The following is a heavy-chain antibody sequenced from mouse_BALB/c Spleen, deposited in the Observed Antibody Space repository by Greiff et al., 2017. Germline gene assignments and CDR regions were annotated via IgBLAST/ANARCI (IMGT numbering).Heavy chain of an antibody. V-gene: IGHV1S135*01. CDR3: ARYGNYYAMDY. Sequence: EVKLMESGPELVKPGASVKVSCKASGYAFTSYNMYWVKQSHGKSLEWIGYIDPYNGGTSYNQKFKGKATLTVDKSSSTAYMHLNSLTSEDSAVYYCARYGNYYAMDYWGQGTSVTVSS. J-gene: IGHJ4*01. CDR1: GYAFTSYN. D-gene: IGHD2-1*01. CDR2: IDPYNGGT.